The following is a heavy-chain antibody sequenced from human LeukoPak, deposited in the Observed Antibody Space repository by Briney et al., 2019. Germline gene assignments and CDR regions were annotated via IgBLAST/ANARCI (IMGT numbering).Heavy chain of an antibody. V-gene: IGHV3-21*01. CDR2: IGSVTTYI. CDR1: GFTFSDYT. J-gene: IGHJ4*02. Sequence: GGSLRLSCAASGFTFSDYTMNWVRQAPGKGLEWVSSIGSVTTYIYYADSLKGRFTISRDNAKNSLYLQMDSLRAEDTVIYFCARAIAVAGPYYFDYWGQGTLVTVSS. CDR3: ARAIAVAGPYYFDY. D-gene: IGHD6-19*01.